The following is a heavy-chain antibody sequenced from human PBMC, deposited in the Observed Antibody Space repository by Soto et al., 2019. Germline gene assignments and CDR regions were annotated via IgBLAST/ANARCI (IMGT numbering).Heavy chain of an antibody. CDR2: INHSGST. CDR3: ARYCSSTSCWGLDY. D-gene: IGHD2-2*01. V-gene: IGHV4-34*01. J-gene: IGHJ4*02. Sequence: SETLSLTCAVYGGSFSGYYWSWIRQPPGKGLEWIGEINHSGSTNYNPSLKSRVTISVDTSKNQFSLKLSSVTAADTAVYYCARYCSSTSCWGLDYWGQGTLVTVSS. CDR1: GGSFSGYY.